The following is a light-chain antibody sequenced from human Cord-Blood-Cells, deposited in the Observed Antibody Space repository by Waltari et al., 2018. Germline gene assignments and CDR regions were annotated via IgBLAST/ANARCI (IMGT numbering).Light chain of an antibody. CDR3: QQYGSSPLT. CDR2: GAS. Sequence: ESVLTQSPGTLSLSLGERATLSCRATQSVSSSYLAWYQLKPGQAPRLLSYGASSRATSIPDRFSGSGSGTDFTHTISRLAPEGFAVYYCQQYGSSPLTFGGGTKVEIK. CDR1: QSVSSSY. V-gene: IGKV3-20*01. J-gene: IGKJ4*01.